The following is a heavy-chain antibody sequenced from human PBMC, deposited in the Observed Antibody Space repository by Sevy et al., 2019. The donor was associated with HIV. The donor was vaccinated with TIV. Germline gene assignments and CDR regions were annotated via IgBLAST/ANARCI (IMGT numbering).Heavy chain of an antibody. CDR2: IWSDGRFE. CDR1: GFTFSSYA. Sequence: GGSLRLSCAATGFTFSSYAMHWVRQTPGKGLEWVAIIWSDGRFENHGDSVKGRFTISRDNSKNTLYLQMNNVRVEDTAVYYCARGGYYYDNAAYYALDSWGQGTLVTVSS. V-gene: IGHV3-33*01. J-gene: IGHJ4*02. D-gene: IGHD3-22*01. CDR3: ARGGYYYDNAAYYALDS.